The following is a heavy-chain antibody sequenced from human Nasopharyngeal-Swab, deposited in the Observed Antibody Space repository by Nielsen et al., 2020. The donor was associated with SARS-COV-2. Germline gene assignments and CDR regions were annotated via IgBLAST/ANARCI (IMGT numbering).Heavy chain of an antibody. V-gene: IGHV3-48*03. CDR3: ARDDHTVVVTAVGHDAFDI. Sequence: GGSLRLSCVASGFTFSSYEMNWVCQAPGKGLEWVSYISSSGSTIYYADSVKGRFTISRDNAKNSLYLQMNSLRAEDTAVYYCARDDHTVVVTAVGHDAFDIWGQGTMVTVSS. J-gene: IGHJ3*02. CDR2: ISSSGSTI. CDR1: GFTFSSYE. D-gene: IGHD2-21*02.